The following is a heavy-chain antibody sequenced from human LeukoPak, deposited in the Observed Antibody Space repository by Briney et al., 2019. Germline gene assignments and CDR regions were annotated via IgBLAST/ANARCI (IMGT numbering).Heavy chain of an antibody. CDR3: ARGSGWFDP. CDR2: IYYSGST. V-gene: IGHV4-39*01. CDR1: GGSISSSSYY. J-gene: IGHJ5*02. Sequence: SETLSPTCTVSGGSISSSSYYWGWIRQPPGKGLEWIGSIYYSGSTYYNPSLKSRVTISVDTSKNQFSLKLSSVTAADTAVYYCARGSGWFDPWGQGTLVTVSS.